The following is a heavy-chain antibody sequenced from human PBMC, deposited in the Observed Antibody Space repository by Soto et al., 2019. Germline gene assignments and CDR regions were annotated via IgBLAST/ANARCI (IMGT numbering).Heavy chain of an antibody. D-gene: IGHD3-22*01. V-gene: IGHV4-31*03. CDR2: IYYSGST. J-gene: IGHJ4*02. Sequence: SETLSLTCTVSGGSISSGGYYWSLIRQHPGKGLEWIGYIYYSGSTYYNPSLKSRVTISVDTSKNQFSLKLSSVTAADTAVYYCARAPLDYDSSGYYSGYFDYWGQGTLVTVSS. CDR1: GGSISSGGYY. CDR3: ARAPLDYDSSGYYSGYFDY.